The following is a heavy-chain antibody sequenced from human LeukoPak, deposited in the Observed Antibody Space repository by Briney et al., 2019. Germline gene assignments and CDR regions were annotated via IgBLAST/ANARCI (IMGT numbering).Heavy chain of an antibody. V-gene: IGHV1-2*02. CDR3: ARGGVYYGSGSYYEK. Sequence: ASVKVSCKASGYTFTGYCMHWVRQAPGQGLEWMGWINPNSGGTNYAQKFQGRVTMTRDTSISTAYMELSRLRSDDTAVYYCARGGVYYGSGSYYEKWGQGTLVTVSS. CDR1: GYTFTGYC. CDR2: INPNSGGT. J-gene: IGHJ4*02. D-gene: IGHD3-10*01.